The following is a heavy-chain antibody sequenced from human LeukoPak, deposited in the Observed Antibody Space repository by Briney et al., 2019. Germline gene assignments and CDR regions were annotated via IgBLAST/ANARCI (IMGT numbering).Heavy chain of an antibody. V-gene: IGHV3-30*03. J-gene: IGHJ4*02. D-gene: IGHD3-10*01. Sequence: GGSLRLSCAASGFTFSSYGMHWVRQAPGKGLEWVAVISYDGSNKYYADSVKGRFTISRDNSKNTLYLQMNSLRAEDTAVYYCARDRGSLEFDYWGQGTLVTVSS. CDR3: ARDRGSLEFDY. CDR1: GFTFSSYG. CDR2: ISYDGSNK.